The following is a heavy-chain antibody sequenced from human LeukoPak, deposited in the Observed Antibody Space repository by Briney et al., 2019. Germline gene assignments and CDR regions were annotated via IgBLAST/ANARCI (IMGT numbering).Heavy chain of an antibody. Sequence: SVKVSCEASGGTFSSYAISWVRQAPGQGLEWMGGIIPIFGTANYAQKFQGRVTITADESTSTAYMELSSLRSEDTAVYYCASWELHHDAFDIWGQGTMVTVSS. V-gene: IGHV1-69*13. CDR2: IIPIFGTA. CDR3: ASWELHHDAFDI. CDR1: GGTFSSYA. J-gene: IGHJ3*02. D-gene: IGHD1-26*01.